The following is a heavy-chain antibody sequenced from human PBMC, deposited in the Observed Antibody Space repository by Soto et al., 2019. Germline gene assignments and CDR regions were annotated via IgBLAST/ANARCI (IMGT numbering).Heavy chain of an antibody. D-gene: IGHD4-17*01. CDR1: GYTFTSYG. CDR2: ISDYNGKT. J-gene: IGHJ4*02. CDR3: ARDGEWGDYESYDY. Sequence: QVQLVQSGAEVKKPGASVKVSCKASGYTFTSYGISWVRQAPGQGREWMGWISDYNGKTNYAQRLPGRVTMTTDTSTSTAYMELRSLRSDDTAVYYCARDGEWGDYESYDYWGQVTLVTVSS. V-gene: IGHV1-18*01.